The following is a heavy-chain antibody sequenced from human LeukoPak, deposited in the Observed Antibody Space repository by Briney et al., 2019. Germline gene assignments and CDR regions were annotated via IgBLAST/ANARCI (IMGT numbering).Heavy chain of an antibody. V-gene: IGHV4-34*01. Sequence: SETLSLTCAVYGGSFSGYYWSWIRQPPGKGLEWIGEINHSGSTNYNPSLKSRVTISVDTSKNQFSLKLSSVTAADTAVYDCARVRVSRARPFYMDVWGKGTTVTVSS. D-gene: IGHD6-6*01. J-gene: IGHJ6*03. CDR3: ARVRVSRARPFYMDV. CDR2: INHSGST. CDR1: GGSFSGYY.